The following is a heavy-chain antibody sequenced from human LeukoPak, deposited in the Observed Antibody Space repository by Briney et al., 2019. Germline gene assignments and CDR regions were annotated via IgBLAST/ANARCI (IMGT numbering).Heavy chain of an antibody. CDR3: ARDMVRGVIIPLGY. CDR1: GYTFTSYD. Sequence: ASVKVSCKASGYTFTSYDINWVRQATGQGLEWMGWMNPNSGNTGYAQKFQGRVTMTRNTSISTAYMEVSSLRSEDTAVYYCARDMVRGVIIPLGYWGQGTLVTVSS. J-gene: IGHJ4*02. CDR2: MNPNSGNT. D-gene: IGHD3-10*01. V-gene: IGHV1-8*01.